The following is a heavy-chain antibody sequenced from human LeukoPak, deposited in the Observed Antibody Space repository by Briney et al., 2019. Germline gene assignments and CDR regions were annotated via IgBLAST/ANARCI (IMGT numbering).Heavy chain of an antibody. CDR1: GGSISSYY. V-gene: IGHV4-59*08. J-gene: IGHJ4*02. CDR3: AREDYYNSGGYYLDY. D-gene: IGHD3-22*01. CDR2: INYSGST. Sequence: SETLSLTCTVSGGSISSYYWSWIRQPPGKGLEWIGYINYSGSTNYNPSLKSRVTISVDTSKNQFSLKLSSVTAADTAVYFCAREDYYNSGGYYLDYWGQGTLVTVSS.